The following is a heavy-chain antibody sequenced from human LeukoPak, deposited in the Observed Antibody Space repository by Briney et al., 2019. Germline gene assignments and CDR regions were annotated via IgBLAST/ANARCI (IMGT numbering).Heavy chain of an antibody. J-gene: IGHJ4*02. Sequence: PGRSLRLSCAASGFTFDDYAMHWVRQAPGKGLEWVSGISWNSGSIGYADSVKGRFTISRDNAKNSLYLQMNSLRAEDTALYYCAKAARYLRPFDYWGQGTLVTVSS. CDR1: GFTFDDYA. CDR2: ISWNSGSI. D-gene: IGHD1-1*01. CDR3: AKAARYLRPFDY. V-gene: IGHV3-9*01.